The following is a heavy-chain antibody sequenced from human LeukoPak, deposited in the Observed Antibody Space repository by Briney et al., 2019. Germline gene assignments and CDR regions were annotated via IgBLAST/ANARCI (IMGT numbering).Heavy chain of an antibody. Sequence: GGSLRLSCAASGFTFSSYWMSWVRQAPGKGLEWVANIKQDGSEKYYVDSVKGRFTISRDNAKNSLYLQMNSLGAEDTAVYYCARGQGYYDSSGYPFDYWGQGTLVTVSS. J-gene: IGHJ4*02. CDR3: ARGQGYYDSSGYPFDY. D-gene: IGHD3-22*01. V-gene: IGHV3-7*01. CDR2: IKQDGSEK. CDR1: GFTFSSYW.